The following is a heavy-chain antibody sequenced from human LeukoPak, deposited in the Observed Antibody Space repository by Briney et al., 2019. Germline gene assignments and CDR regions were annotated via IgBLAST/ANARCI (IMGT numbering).Heavy chain of an antibody. CDR1: AFTFSSYA. CDR2: ISYSGSST. J-gene: IGHJ4*02. Sequence: QPGGSLRLSCAASAFTFSSYAMNWVRQAPGKGLEWVSAISYSGSSTYYADSVKGRFTISRDNSKNTLYLQMNSLRAEDTAVYYCAKGLRSSFSGFLEYWGQGTLVTVSS. D-gene: IGHD6-6*01. CDR3: AKGLRSSFSGFLEY. V-gene: IGHV3-23*01.